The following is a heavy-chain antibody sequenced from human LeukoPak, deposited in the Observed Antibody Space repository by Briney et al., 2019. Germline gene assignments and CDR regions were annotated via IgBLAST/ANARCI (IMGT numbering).Heavy chain of an antibody. J-gene: IGHJ4*02. V-gene: IGHV1-2*02. Sequence: GASVKVSCKASGYTFTDYFIRWVRQAPGQGLEWMGWINPNSGGINYAQNFQGRVTMTRDTSISTAYMELSRLRSDDTAVYYCARGGDFWSGFDYWGQGTLVTVSS. CDR3: ARGGDFWSGFDY. CDR1: GYTFTDYF. D-gene: IGHD3-3*01. CDR2: INPNSGGI.